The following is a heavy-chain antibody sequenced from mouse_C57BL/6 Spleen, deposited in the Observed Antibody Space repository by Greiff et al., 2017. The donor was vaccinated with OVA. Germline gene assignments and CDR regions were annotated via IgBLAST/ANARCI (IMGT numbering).Heavy chain of an antibody. CDR1: GFSFNTYA. CDR2: IRSKSNNYAT. Sequence: EVKLQESGGGLVQPKGSLKLSCAASGFSFNTYAMNWVRQAPGKGLEWVARIRSKSNNYATYYADSVKDRFTISRDDSESMLYLQMNNLKTEDTAMYYCVRHVLRDWYFDVWGTGTTVTVSS. J-gene: IGHJ1*03. D-gene: IGHD1-1*01. V-gene: IGHV10-1*01. CDR3: VRHVLRDWYFDV.